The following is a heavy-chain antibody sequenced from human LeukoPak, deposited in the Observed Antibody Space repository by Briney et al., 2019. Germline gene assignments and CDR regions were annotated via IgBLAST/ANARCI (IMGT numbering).Heavy chain of an antibody. D-gene: IGHD2-2*01. V-gene: IGHV3-15*01. CDR2: IKSKTDGGTT. J-gene: IGHJ4*02. CDR1: GFTFSNAW. CDR3: TTLRSIATDY. Sequence: GGSLRLSRAASGFTFSNAWMSWVRQAPGKGLEWVGHIKSKTDGGTTDYAAPVKGRLTISRDDSKNTLYLQMNSLKTEDTAVYYCTTLRSIATDYWGQGTLVTVSS.